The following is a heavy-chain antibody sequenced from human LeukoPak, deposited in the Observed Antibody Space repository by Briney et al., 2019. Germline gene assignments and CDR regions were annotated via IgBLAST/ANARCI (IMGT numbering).Heavy chain of an antibody. J-gene: IGHJ4*02. CDR2: ISPNSGGT. V-gene: IGHV1-2*02. D-gene: IGHD6-19*01. CDR3: ARAVAGSFDY. CDR1: GYTFTGYY. Sequence: ASVKVSCKASGYTFTGYYMHWVRQAPGQGLEWMGWISPNSGGTNYAQKFQGRVTMNRDTSISTVYMELSRLRYDDTAVYYCARAVAGSFDYWGQGTLVTVSS.